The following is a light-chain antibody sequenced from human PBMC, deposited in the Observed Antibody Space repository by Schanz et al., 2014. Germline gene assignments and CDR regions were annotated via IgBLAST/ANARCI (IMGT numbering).Light chain of an antibody. CDR2: GDN. CDR1: ATDIGGTYL. CDR3: SSYTSSNVV. Sequence: QSALTQPASVSASPGQSITISCTGTATDIGGTYLVSWYQQNPGEAPKLLILGDNHRPSGVSNRFSGSKYGNTASLTISGLQAEDEADYYCSSYTSSNVVFGGGTKLTVL. V-gene: IGLV2-14*02. J-gene: IGLJ2*01.